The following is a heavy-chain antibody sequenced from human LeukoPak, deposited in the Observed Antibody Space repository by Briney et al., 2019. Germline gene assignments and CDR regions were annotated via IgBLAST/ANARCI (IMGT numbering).Heavy chain of an antibody. J-gene: IGHJ4*02. V-gene: IGHV3-23*01. CDR3: AKRGSDFRALEY. CDR2: ITDNGDAT. D-gene: IGHD3-3*01. CDR1: RFAFYNYI. Sequence: GGSLRLSCAASRFAFYNYIMNWVRQPPGKGLEWGSSITDNGDATYYADSMKGRFTISRDNSKNTLYLQMTSLKAEDTAVYYCAKRGSDFRALEYWGQGTLVTVSS.